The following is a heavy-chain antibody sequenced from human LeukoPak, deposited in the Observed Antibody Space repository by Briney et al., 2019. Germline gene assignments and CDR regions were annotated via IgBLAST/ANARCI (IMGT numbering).Heavy chain of an antibody. J-gene: IGHJ4*02. D-gene: IGHD4-17*01. V-gene: IGHV3-23*01. CDR2: ISGAGSSI. Sequence: GGSLRLSCAASGFTFNAYAMSWVRQAPGKGVECVSTISGAGSSIYHADSVKGRFTISRDNSKITLYLQMHSLRVEDTAVYYCVRDPGDYDHWGQGTLVTVSS. CDR1: GFTFNAYA. CDR3: VRDPGDYDH.